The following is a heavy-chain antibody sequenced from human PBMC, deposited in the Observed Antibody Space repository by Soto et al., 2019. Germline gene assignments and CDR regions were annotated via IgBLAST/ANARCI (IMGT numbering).Heavy chain of an antibody. CDR2: ISSSTSTI. J-gene: IGHJ6*02. V-gene: IGHV3-48*02. CDR3: ARCWGSWYDWSTYGMDV. CDR1: GFTVSSYS. D-gene: IGHD6-13*01. Sequence: EVQLVESAGGWVQPGGSLRLSCAASGFTVSSYSMNWVRQAPGKGLEWVSYISSSTSTIYYADSVKGRFTISRDNAKHSLYLQMTSLRDEDTAVYYCARCWGSWYDWSTYGMDVWGQGTTVTVSS.